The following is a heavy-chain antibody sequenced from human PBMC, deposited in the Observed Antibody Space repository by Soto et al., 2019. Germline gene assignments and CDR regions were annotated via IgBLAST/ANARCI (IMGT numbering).Heavy chain of an antibody. V-gene: IGHV3-48*02. D-gene: IGHD2-8*01. CDR3: ARDIVLMVYAIDYYYYGMDV. CDR2: IRSSSSTI. J-gene: IGHJ6*02. CDR1: GFMFSTYA. Sequence: GGSLRLSXSASGFMFSTYAMHWVRQVPGKGLESVSYIRSSSSTIYYADSVKGRFTISRDNAKNSLYLQMNSLRDEDTAVYYCARDIVLMVYAIDYYYYGMDVWGQGTTVTVSS.